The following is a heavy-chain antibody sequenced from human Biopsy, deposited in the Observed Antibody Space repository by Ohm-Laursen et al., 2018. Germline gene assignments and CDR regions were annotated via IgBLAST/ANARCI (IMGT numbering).Heavy chain of an antibody. CDR3: GRAVRNQLLTDP. V-gene: IGHV1-8*01. D-gene: IGHD1-7*01. Sequence: SVKVSCNASGYTFTSYGITWVRQASGQGPEWIGWLNPVSGNSNFGQKFRGRVTVTSDTSISTAYMELSGLTSDDTATYYCGRAVRNQLLTDPWGQGTLVTVTS. CDR1: GYTFTSYG. J-gene: IGHJ5*02. CDR2: LNPVSGNS.